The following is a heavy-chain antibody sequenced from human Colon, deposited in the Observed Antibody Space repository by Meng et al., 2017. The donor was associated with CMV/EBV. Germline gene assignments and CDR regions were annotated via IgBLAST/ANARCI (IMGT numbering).Heavy chain of an antibody. CDR2: IRYDGSNK. CDR3: AKDRGEYFDY. CDR1: GFTFSNYA. D-gene: IGHD3-10*01. V-gene: IGHV3-30*02. J-gene: IGHJ4*02. Sequence: GESLKISCAASGFTFSNYAMHWVRQAPGKGLEWVAFIRYDGSNKYYADSVKGRFTISRDNSKNTLYLQMNSLRAEDTAVYYCAKDRGEYFDYWGQGTLVTVSS.